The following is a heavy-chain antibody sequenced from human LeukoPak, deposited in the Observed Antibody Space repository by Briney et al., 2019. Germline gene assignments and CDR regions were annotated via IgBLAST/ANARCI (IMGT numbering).Heavy chain of an antibody. J-gene: IGHJ4*02. CDR3: AVGVIADGVVDY. V-gene: IGHV4-39*07. Sequence: SVTLSLTCTVSGASISSTAYYWDWIRQPPGKGLEWIGTIYYSGSTYFNPSLKSRVTISVDTSKNQFSLKLSSVTAADAAVYYCAVGVIADGVVDYWGQGTLVTVSS. D-gene: IGHD2-21*01. CDR1: GASISSTAYY. CDR2: IYYSGST.